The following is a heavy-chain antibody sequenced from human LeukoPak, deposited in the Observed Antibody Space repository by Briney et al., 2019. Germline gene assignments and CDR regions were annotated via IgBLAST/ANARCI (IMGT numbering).Heavy chain of an antibody. D-gene: IGHD5-12*01. CDR3: ARDRPSVAFDAFDI. V-gene: IGHV1-3*01. Sequence: ASVKVSCKASGYTFTSYAMHWVRQAPGQRLEWMGWINAGNGNTKYSQKFQGRVTMTRDTSTSTVYMELSSLRSEDTAVYYCARDRPSVAFDAFDIWGQGTMVTVSS. CDR1: GYTFTSYA. J-gene: IGHJ3*02. CDR2: INAGNGNT.